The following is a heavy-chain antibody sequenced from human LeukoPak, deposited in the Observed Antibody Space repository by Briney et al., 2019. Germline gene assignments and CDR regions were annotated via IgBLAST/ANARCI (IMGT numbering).Heavy chain of an antibody. V-gene: IGHV3-21*01. CDR3: ARDAFDP. CDR1: GFTFSSYS. CDR2: ISSSSGYI. Sequence: GGSLRLSCAASGFTFSSYSMNWVRQAPGKGLEWVASISSSSGYIYYAESVKGRFTISRDNAKNALYLQMSSLRAENTAVYYCARDAFDPWGQGTLATVSS. J-gene: IGHJ5*02.